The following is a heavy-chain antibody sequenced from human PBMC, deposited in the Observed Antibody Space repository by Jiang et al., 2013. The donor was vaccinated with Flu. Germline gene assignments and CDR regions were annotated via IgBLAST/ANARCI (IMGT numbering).Heavy chain of an antibody. CDR1: SYH. D-gene: IGHD3-16*01. CDR3: ARETHWYETYYVGSAFYGMDV. V-gene: IGHV4-4*07. CDR2: LERWQS. J-gene: IGHJ6*02. Sequence: SYHWNWVRQAPEGAGVDWPHLERWQSEPQVQPSLRSRVSMSIDTAKNQFSLTLTSVTAADTAVYYCARETHWYETYYVGSAFYGMDVWGQGTAVTV.